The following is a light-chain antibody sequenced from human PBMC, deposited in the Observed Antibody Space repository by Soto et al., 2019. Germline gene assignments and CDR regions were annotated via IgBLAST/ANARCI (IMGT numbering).Light chain of an antibody. CDR3: QQYNNWPPTRT. V-gene: IGKV3-15*01. CDR2: AAS. J-gene: IGKJ1*01. Sequence: EMVLTQSPATLSLSPGERSTLSFTASQGVSSNLAWYQQKPGQAPRILIYAASTRAAGIPARFSGSGSGTEFTLTISSLQSDDFAVYYCQQYNNWPPTRTFGQGTKVDIK. CDR1: QGVSSN.